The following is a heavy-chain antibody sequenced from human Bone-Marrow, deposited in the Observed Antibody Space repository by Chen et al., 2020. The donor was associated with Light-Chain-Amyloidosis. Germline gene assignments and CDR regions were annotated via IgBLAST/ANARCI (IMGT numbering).Heavy chain of an antibody. V-gene: IGHV3-23*04. J-gene: IGHJ4*02. Sequence: EVQLAESGGGLVQPGGSLRLSCAASGFTVDNNAMSWVRQAPGKGLEWVSSISRNTETTYYAESVNGRFTISRDNSRNTLFLQMNSLRAEDTAKYYCAKLQQWLGRDSWGQGTLVAVS. CDR3: AKLQQWLGRDS. CDR2: ISRNTETT. D-gene: IGHD6-19*01. CDR1: GFTVDNNA.